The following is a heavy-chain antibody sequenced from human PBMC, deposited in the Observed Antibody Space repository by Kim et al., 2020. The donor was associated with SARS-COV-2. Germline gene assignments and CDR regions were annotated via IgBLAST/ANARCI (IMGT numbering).Heavy chain of an antibody. Sequence: GGSLRHSCAASGFTFSNYGMHWVRQAPGKGLEWVAVISYDGSNKYYADSVKGRFTISRDNSKNTLYLEVNSLRPDDTAVYYCAKAGIQTVYSSSVLWGQG. CDR3: AKAGIQTVYSSSVL. CDR2: ISYDGSNK. V-gene: IGHV3-30*18. D-gene: IGHD6-13*01. CDR1: GFTFSNYG. J-gene: IGHJ1*01.